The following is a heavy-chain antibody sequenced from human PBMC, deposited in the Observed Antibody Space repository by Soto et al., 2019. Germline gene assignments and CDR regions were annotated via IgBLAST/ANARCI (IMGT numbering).Heavy chain of an antibody. J-gene: IGHJ4*02. CDR2: ISGSGGST. CDR3: AKTPGMATTYYFGY. CDR1: GFTFSSYA. Sequence: GGSLRLSCAASGFTFSSYALSWVRQAPGKGLEWVSAISGSGGSTYYADSVKGRFTISRDNSKNKLYLQMNSLRAEDTAVYYCAKTPGMATTYYFGYWGQGTLVTVSS. V-gene: IGHV3-23*01. D-gene: IGHD5-12*01.